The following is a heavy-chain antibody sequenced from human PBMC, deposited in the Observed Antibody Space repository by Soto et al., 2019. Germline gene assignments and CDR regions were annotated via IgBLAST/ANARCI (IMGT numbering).Heavy chain of an antibody. J-gene: IGHJ4*02. D-gene: IGHD6-19*01. CDR3: ARARIAVAGFDY. Sequence: LSLSCAGSCFTFGLYWMPWVRQAPGKGLVWFSRINSDWSSTTYADSVKGRFTISRDNAKNTLYLQMNSLRAEDTAVFYCARARIAVAGFDYWGQGTMVTVSS. CDR1: CFTFGLYW. V-gene: IGHV3-74*01. CDR2: INSDWSST.